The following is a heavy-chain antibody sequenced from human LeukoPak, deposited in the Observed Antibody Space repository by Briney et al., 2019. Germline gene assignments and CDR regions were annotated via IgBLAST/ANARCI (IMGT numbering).Heavy chain of an antibody. D-gene: IGHD6-6*01. Sequence: PGGSLRLSCAASGFTFSSYGMHWVRQGPGKGLEGVAFIRYDGSNKYYADSVKGRFTISRDNSKNTLYLQMNSLRAEDTAVYYCAKEEEYSSPLFDYWGQGTLVTVSS. CDR1: GFTFSSYG. J-gene: IGHJ4*02. CDR3: AKEEEYSSPLFDY. CDR2: IRYDGSNK. V-gene: IGHV3-30*02.